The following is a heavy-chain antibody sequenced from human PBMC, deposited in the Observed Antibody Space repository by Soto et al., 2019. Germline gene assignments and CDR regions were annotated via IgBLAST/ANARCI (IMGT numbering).Heavy chain of an antibody. CDR2: IIPIFGTA. V-gene: IGHV1-69*13. CDR3: ARGAWELTANYYYYGMDV. Sequence: SVKVSCKASGGTFSSYAISWVRQAPGQGLEWMGGIIPIFGTANYAQKFQGRVTITADESTSTAYMELSSLRSEDTAVYYCARGAWELTANYYYYGMDVWGQGTTVTVSS. CDR1: GGTFSSYA. D-gene: IGHD1-26*01. J-gene: IGHJ6*02.